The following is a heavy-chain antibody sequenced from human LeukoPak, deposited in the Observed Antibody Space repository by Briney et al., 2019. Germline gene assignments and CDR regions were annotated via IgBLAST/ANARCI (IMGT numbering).Heavy chain of an antibody. V-gene: IGHV3-21*01. J-gene: IGHJ4*02. CDR2: ISSSSSYI. CDR1: GFTISYNY. CDR3: ARGGTMIVVDIGY. D-gene: IGHD3-22*01. Sequence: PGGSLRLSCAASGFTISYNYMNWVRQAPGKGLEWVSSISSSSSYIYYADSVKGRFTISRDNAKNSLYLQMNSLRAEDTAVYYCARGGTMIVVDIGYWGQGTLVTVSS.